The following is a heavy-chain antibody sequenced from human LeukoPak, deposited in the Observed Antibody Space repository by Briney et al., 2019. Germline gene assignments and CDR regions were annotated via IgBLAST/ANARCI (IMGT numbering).Heavy chain of an antibody. CDR1: GVSFSGYY. J-gene: IGHJ4*02. Sequence: PSETLSLTCAVYGVSFSGYYWSWIRQPPGKGLEWIGEISHSGSTNYNPSLKSQVTISVDTSKNQFSLKLSSVTAADTAVYYCARGRGSAYYYGSGSRYFDYWGQGTLVTVSS. D-gene: IGHD3-10*01. CDR2: ISHSGST. V-gene: IGHV4-34*01. CDR3: ARGRGSAYYYGSGSRYFDY.